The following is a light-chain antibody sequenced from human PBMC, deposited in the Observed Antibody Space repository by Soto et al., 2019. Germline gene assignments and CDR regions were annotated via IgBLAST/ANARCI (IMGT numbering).Light chain of an antibody. J-gene: IGLJ1*01. CDR3: STYTGSNPAYV. CDR1: SRDVGTYNY. Sequence: QSALTQPASVSGSPGQSITISCTGTSRDVGTYNYVSWYQHHPGKAPKLMIYDVSSRPAGVSHRFSGSKSGNTASLAISRLLSEDESDYFCSTYTGSNPAYVFGSGTKLTVL. CDR2: DVS. V-gene: IGLV2-14*03.